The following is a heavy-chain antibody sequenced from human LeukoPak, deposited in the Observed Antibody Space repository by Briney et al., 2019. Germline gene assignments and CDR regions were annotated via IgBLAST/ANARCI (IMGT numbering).Heavy chain of an antibody. CDR3: AGDFSREPPFDP. V-gene: IGHV3-48*01. CDR2: NSSSSSTI. J-gene: IGHJ5*02. D-gene: IGHD1-26*01. Sequence: PGGSLRLSCAASGFTFSSYSMNWVRQAPGEGVGWVSYNSSSSSTIYYADSVKGRFTISRDNANNSLYLQMTSLRAEDTAVYYCAGDFSREPPFDPWGQGTLVTVSS. CDR1: GFTFSSYS.